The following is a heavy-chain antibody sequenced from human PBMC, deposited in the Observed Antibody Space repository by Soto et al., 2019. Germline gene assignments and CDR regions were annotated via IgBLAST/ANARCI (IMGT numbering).Heavy chain of an antibody. V-gene: IGHV4-4*02. CDR3: SKSMTTVSFDYYYYSGLDV. CDR1: GGSTRSNNW. Sequence: QVRLQESGPGLVKPSGTLSLTCNISGGSTRSNNWWNWVRQAPGKGLEWIGEIHYSANTNYNPTLKSRATLSLGQSTTLFSLKLTSVTAADTAVYYCSKSMTTVSFDYYYYSGLDVWGQGTTVTVSS. J-gene: IGHJ6*02. D-gene: IGHD4-4*01. CDR2: IHYSANT.